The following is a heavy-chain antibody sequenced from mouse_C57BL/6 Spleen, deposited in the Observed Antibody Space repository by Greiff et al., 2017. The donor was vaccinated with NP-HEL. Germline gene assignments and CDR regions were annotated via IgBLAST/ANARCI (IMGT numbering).Heavy chain of an antibody. CDR1: GFTFSDYY. D-gene: IGHD2-4*01. CDR3: ARIYDYDENYFDY. V-gene: IGHV5-16*01. Sequence: DVKLVESEGGLVQPGSSMKLSCTASGFTFSDYYMAWVRQVPEKGLEWVANINYDGSSTYYLDSLKSRFIISRDNAKNILYLQMSSLKSEDTATYYCARIYDYDENYFDYWGQGTTLTVSS. J-gene: IGHJ2*01. CDR2: INYDGSST.